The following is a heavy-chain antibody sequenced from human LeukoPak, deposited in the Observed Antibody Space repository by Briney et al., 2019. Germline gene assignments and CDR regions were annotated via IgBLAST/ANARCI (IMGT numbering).Heavy chain of an antibody. CDR1: GGTFSSYA. CDR2: IIPIFGTA. V-gene: IGHV1-69*05. J-gene: IGHJ6*03. D-gene: IGHD2-2*01. CDR3: AGYCSSTSCHGDMDV. Sequence: SVKVSCKASGGTFSSYAISWVRQAPGQGLEWMGGIIPIFGTANYAQKFQGRVTITTDESTSTAYMELSSLRSEDTAVYYCAGYCSSTSCHGDMDVWGKGTTVTVSS.